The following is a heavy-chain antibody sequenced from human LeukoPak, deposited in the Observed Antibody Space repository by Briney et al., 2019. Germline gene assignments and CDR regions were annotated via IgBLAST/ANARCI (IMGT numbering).Heavy chain of an antibody. CDR1: GGSISSSSYY. CDR2: IYYSGST. J-gene: IGHJ5*02. Sequence: TSETLSLTCTVSGGSISSSSYYWGWIRQPPGKELEWIGSIYYSGSTYYNPSLKSRVTISVDTSKNQFSLKLSSVTAADTAVYYCARLPTQLENWFDPWGQGTLVTVSS. D-gene: IGHD1-1*01. V-gene: IGHV4-39*01. CDR3: ARLPTQLENWFDP.